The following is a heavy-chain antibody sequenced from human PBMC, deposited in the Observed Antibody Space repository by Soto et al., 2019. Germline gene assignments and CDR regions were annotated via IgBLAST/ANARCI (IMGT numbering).Heavy chain of an antibody. CDR3: ARDRSLPYYYDSSGYFDY. CDR1: GYTFTSYG. J-gene: IGHJ4*02. Sequence: GASVKVSCKASGYTFTSYGISWVRQAPGQGLEWMGWISAYNGNTNYAQKLQGRVTMTTDTSTSTAYMELRSLRSDDTAVYYCARDRSLPYYYDSSGYFDYWGQGTLVTVSS. CDR2: ISAYNGNT. V-gene: IGHV1-18*01. D-gene: IGHD3-22*01.